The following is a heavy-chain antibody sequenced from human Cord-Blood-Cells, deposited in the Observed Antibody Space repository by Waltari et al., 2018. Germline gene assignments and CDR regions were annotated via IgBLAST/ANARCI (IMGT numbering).Heavy chain of an antibody. CDR3: ARGYSYYDFWSGYYNWFDP. CDR1: GYTFTSYD. D-gene: IGHD3-3*01. V-gene: IGHV1-8*01. Sequence: QVQLVQSGAEVQKPGASVKVSCTASGYTFTSYDINWVRQATGQRLEWMGWMNPNSGNTGYAQKFQGRVTMTRNTSISTAYMELSSLRSEDTAVYYCARGYSYYDFWSGYYNWFDPWGQGTLVTVSS. CDR2: MNPNSGNT. J-gene: IGHJ5*02.